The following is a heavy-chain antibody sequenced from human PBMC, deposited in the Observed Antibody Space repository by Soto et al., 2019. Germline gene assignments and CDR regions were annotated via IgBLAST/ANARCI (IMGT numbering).Heavy chain of an antibody. CDR1: GFTFSNAW. Sequence: GGSLRLSCAATGFTFSNAWMSWVRQAPGKGLEWVGRIKSKTDGGTTDYAAPVKGRFTISRDDSKNTPYLQMNSLKTEDTAVYYCTTDDVVVPAAIANYYYYGMDVWGQGTTVTVSS. V-gene: IGHV3-15*01. CDR3: TTDDVVVPAAIANYYYYGMDV. J-gene: IGHJ6*02. CDR2: IKSKTDGGTT. D-gene: IGHD2-2*01.